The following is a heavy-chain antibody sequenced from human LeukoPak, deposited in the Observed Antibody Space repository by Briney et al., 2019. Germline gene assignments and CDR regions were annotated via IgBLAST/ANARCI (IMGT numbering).Heavy chain of an antibody. CDR2: ISAYNGNT. CDR1: GYTFTSYG. Sequence: GASVEVSCKASGYTFTSYGISWVRQAPGQGLEWMGWISAYNGNTNYAQKLQGRVTMTTDTSTSTAYMELRSLRSDDTAVYYCARKGYDFWSGGHDYWGQGTLVTVSS. J-gene: IGHJ4*02. D-gene: IGHD3-3*01. V-gene: IGHV1-18*01. CDR3: ARKGYDFWSGGHDY.